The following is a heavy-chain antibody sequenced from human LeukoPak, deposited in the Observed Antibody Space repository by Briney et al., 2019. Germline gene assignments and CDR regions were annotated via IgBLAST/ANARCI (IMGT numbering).Heavy chain of an antibody. V-gene: IGHV3-74*01. CDR3: ARDAPKNWFDT. CDR1: GITFGNNW. CDR2: INSDGGGA. Sequence: GGSLRLSCAASGITFGNNWMHWVRQGPGKGLVWISRINSDGGGAIYADSVKGRFTVSRDNAKNTLYLQMNSLRAEDTAVYYCARDAPKNWFDTWGQGTLVTVPS. J-gene: IGHJ5*02.